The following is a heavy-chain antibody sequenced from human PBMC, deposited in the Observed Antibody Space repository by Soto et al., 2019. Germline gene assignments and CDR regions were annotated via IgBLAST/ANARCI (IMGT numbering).Heavy chain of an antibody. CDR1: GFTFSSYG. V-gene: IGHV3-33*01. CDR2: IWYDGSNK. Sequence: GGSLRLSCAASGFTFSSYGMHWVRQAPGKGLEWVAVIWYDGSNKYYADSVKGRFTISRDNAKNTLFLQMNTLRVDDTAVYYCARDTWNSYWGQGTLVTVSS. D-gene: IGHD1-7*01. CDR3: ARDTWNSY. J-gene: IGHJ4*02.